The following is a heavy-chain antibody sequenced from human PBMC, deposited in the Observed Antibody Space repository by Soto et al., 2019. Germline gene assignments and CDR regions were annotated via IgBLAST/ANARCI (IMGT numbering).Heavy chain of an antibody. J-gene: IGHJ4*02. D-gene: IGHD5-18*01. CDR3: ARVDTAMGLDY. Sequence: ASVKVSCKASGYTFTSYHMHWVRQAPGQGLEWMGIIDPSGGSTSYAQKFQGRVTMTRDTSTSTVYMELSSLRSEDTAVYYCARVDTAMGLDYWGQGTLVTVSS. V-gene: IGHV1-46*03. CDR2: IDPSGGST. CDR1: GYTFTSYH.